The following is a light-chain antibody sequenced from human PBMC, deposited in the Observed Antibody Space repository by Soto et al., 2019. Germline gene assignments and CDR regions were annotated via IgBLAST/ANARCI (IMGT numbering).Light chain of an antibody. CDR3: QQYKDYWT. Sequence: DVRMTQSPSTLSASVGDRVTITCRASQSISRWLAWYQQKPGKAPKLLIYETSSLEDGVPSRFTGSGSGTEFSLTITSLQPEDFASYYCQQYKDYWTFGQGTKVDMK. CDR2: ETS. CDR1: QSISRW. J-gene: IGKJ1*01. V-gene: IGKV1-5*03.